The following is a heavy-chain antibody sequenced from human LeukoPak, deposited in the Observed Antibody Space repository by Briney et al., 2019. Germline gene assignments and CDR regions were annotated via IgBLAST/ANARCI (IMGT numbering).Heavy chain of an antibody. Sequence: SVKVSCKASGYTFTSYGISWVRQAPGQGLEWMGRIIPILGIANYAQKFQGRVTITADKSTSTAYMELSSLRSEDTAVYYCASFGGYCSGGSCYADYYYYYGMDVWGQGTTVTVSS. CDR1: GYTFTSYG. CDR2: IIPILGIA. CDR3: ASFGGYCSGGSCYADYYYYYGMDV. J-gene: IGHJ6*02. V-gene: IGHV1-69*04. D-gene: IGHD2-15*01.